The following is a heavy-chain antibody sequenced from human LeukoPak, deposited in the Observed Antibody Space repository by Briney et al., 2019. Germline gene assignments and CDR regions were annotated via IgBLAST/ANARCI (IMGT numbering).Heavy chain of an antibody. V-gene: IGHV4-59*08. Sequence: SETLSLTCTVSGGSISGYYWSWIRQPPGKALEWIAYIDYSGDTNSNPSLKSRVTISVDTSKNQFSLRLNSVTAADTAVYYCARLAGNSYQIDYWGQGTLVIVSS. CDR1: GGSISGYY. CDR2: IDYSGDT. D-gene: IGHD5-18*01. CDR3: ARLAGNSYQIDY. J-gene: IGHJ4*02.